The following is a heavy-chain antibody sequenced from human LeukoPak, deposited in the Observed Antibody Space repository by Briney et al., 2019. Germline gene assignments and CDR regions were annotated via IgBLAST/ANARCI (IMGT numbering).Heavy chain of an antibody. CDR3: ARGQGLGGSGSHNWFDP. CDR2: IYYSGST. D-gene: IGHD3-10*01. V-gene: IGHV4-59*12. J-gene: IGHJ5*02. Sequence: SETLSLTCTVSGGSISSYYWSWIRQPPGKGLEWIGYIYYSGSTNYNPSLKSRVTISVDTSKNQFSLKLSSVTAADTAVYYCARGQGLGGSGSHNWFDPWGQGTLVTVSS. CDR1: GGSISSYY.